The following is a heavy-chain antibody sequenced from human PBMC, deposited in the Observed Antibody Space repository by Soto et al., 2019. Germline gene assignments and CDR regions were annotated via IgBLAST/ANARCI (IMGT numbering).Heavy chain of an antibody. V-gene: IGHV3-30-3*01. J-gene: IGHJ4*02. Sequence: QVQLVESGGGVVQPGRSLRLSCAASGFSFSSYAMHWVRQAPGKGLEWVAVISFDGTNKDYSDSVTGRFTISRDNSKSTLYLQRNSLRGEDTAVYYCAREPWDSSTWYSWVDYWGQGTLVTVSS. D-gene: IGHD6-13*01. CDR3: AREPWDSSTWYSWVDY. CDR1: GFSFSSYA. CDR2: ISFDGTNK.